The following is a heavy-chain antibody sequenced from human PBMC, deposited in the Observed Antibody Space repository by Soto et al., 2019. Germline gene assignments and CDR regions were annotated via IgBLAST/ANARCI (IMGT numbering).Heavy chain of an antibody. D-gene: IGHD6-19*01. J-gene: IGHJ4*02. V-gene: IGHV5-51*01. Sequence: EVHLEPSAAEVKKPGESLKISCKTSGYDFTNYWIAWVRQMPGKGLEWMGMISPGNSDIRYSPSFQGQVTISADKSSSAAYLQWSGLKASDTAIYYCARPSPRASSDWFMNLMFDFWGQGTLVTVSS. CDR1: GYDFTNYW. CDR2: ISPGNSDI. CDR3: ARPSPRASSDWFMNLMFDF.